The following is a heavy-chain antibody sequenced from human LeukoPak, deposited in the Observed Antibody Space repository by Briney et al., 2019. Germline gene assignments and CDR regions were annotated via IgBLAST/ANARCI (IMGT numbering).Heavy chain of an antibody. J-gene: IGHJ4*02. V-gene: IGHV4-59*01. Sequence: SETLSLTCTVSGDSLSSYYWSWIRQPPGKGLEWIGYIYYSGSTNYNPSLKSRVTISVDTSKNQFSLKLSSVTAAHTAVYYCARAGIVATSFFDYWGQGTLVTVSS. CDR1: GDSLSSYY. CDR2: IYYSGST. CDR3: ARAGIVATSFFDY. D-gene: IGHD5-12*01.